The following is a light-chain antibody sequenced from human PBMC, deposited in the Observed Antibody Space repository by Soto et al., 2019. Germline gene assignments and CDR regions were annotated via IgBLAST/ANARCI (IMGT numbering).Light chain of an antibody. Sequence: DIQMTQSPSSLSASVGDRVTITCRASQSISSYLNWFQQKPGKVPKLLIYVASSLQSGVPSRFSGSGSGTDFTLTISSLQPEDFASYYCQQSYSTPHTFGQGTKVEIK. CDR2: VAS. V-gene: IGKV1-39*01. J-gene: IGKJ2*01. CDR3: QQSYSTPHT. CDR1: QSISSY.